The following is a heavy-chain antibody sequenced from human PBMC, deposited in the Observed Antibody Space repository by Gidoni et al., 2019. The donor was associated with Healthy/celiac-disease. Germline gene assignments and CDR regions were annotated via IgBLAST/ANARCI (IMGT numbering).Heavy chain of an antibody. CDR1: AGSISSGGYY. J-gene: IGHJ6*02. D-gene: IGHD2-2*01. CDR2: ISYSGST. CDR3: ARSGCSSTSCQYYYGMDV. V-gene: IGHV4-31*03. Sequence: QVQLQESGPGLVKPSQTLSLTCTVSAGSISSGGYYGSWIRQHPGTGLEWIGYISYSGSTFYNPSLKSRFTISVDTSKNQFSLKLSSVTAADTAVYYCARSGCSSTSCQYYYGMDVWGQGTTVTVSS.